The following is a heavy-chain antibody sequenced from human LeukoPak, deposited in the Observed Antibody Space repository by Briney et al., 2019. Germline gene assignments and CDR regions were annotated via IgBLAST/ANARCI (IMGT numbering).Heavy chain of an antibody. CDR2: IDPNSGGT. J-gene: IGHJ4*02. CDR3: ARPPGRDGYNRYDY. CDR1: GGTFSSYA. Sequence: ASVKVSCKASGGTFSSYAISWVRQAPGQGLEWMGWIDPNSGGTNYAQKFQGRVTMTRDTSISTAYMELSRLRYDDTAVYYCARPPGRDGYNRYDYWGQGTLVTVSS. V-gene: IGHV1-2*02. D-gene: IGHD5-12*01.